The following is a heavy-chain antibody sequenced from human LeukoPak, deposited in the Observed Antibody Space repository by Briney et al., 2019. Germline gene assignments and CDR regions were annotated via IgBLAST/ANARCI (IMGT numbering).Heavy chain of an antibody. Sequence: GGSLRLSCAASGFTFSRYAMTWVRQAPGKGLEWVSAISGSGGSTYYADSVKGRFTISRDNSKNTLYLQMNSLRAEDTAVYYCARRAGAYSHPYDYWGQGTLVTVSS. CDR3: ARRAGAYSHPYDY. J-gene: IGHJ4*02. CDR1: GFTFSRYA. CDR2: ISGSGGST. D-gene: IGHD4/OR15-4a*01. V-gene: IGHV3-23*01.